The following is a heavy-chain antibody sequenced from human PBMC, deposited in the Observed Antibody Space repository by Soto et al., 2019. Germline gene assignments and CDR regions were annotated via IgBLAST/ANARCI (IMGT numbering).Heavy chain of an antibody. J-gene: IGHJ6*02. D-gene: IGHD1-26*01. CDR2: INPSGGST. CDR3: ASGKWVPSRPEPQTRGMAV. V-gene: IGHV1-46*01. Sequence: ASVKVSCKASGYTFTSYYMHWVRQAPGQGLEWMGIINPSGGSTSYAQKFQGRVTITADESTSTAYMELSSLRSEDTAVYYCASGKWVPSRPEPQTRGMAVWGQGTTVTVSS. CDR1: GYTFTSYY.